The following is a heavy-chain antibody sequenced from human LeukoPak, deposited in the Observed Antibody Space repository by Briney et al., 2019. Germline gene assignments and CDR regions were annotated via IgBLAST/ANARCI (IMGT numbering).Heavy chain of an antibody. J-gene: IGHJ4*02. D-gene: IGHD2-15*01. CDR3: ARGLSDYCSGGSCYYFDY. CDR1: GGSFSGYY. V-gene: IGHV4-34*01. CDR2: INHSGST. Sequence: PSETLSLTCAVYGGSFSGYYWSWIRQPPGKGLEWIGEINHSGSTNYNPSLKSRVTISVGTSKNQFSLKLSSVTAADTAVYYCARGLSDYCSGGSCYYFDYWGQGTLVTVSS.